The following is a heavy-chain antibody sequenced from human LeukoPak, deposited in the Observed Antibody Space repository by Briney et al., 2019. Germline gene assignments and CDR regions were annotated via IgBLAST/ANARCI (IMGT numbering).Heavy chain of an antibody. J-gene: IGHJ1*01. CDR1: GGTLSRYG. D-gene: IGHD3-16*02. Sequence: SVKVSCKASGGTLSRYGISWVRQAPGQGLEWMGRIIPTFGSTNYAQNFQGRVTITTDESTTTAYMEVTSLTSEDTAVYYCAGETLAPSGVKYFHHWGQGALVTVSS. CDR2: IIPTFGST. V-gene: IGHV1-69*05. CDR3: AGETLAPSGVKYFHH.